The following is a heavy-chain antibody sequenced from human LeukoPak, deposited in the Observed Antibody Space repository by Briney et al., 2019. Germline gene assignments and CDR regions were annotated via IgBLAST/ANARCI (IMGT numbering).Heavy chain of an antibody. CDR3: ARYYCGGDCYSGFFDF. CDR1: GGSISSSTSF. V-gene: IGHV4-39*01. D-gene: IGHD2-21*02. J-gene: IGHJ4*03. Sequence: SETLSLTCTVSGGSISSSTSFWGWIRQPPGKGLDWIGSIYYSGSTYYNPALKSRVTISVDTSRNQLSLKLRAATAADTAVYYCARYYCGGDCYSGFFDFWGQGTLVAVSS. CDR2: IYYSGST.